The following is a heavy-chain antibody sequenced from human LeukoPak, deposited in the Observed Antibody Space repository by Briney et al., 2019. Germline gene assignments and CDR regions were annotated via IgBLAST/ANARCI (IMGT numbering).Heavy chain of an antibody. CDR1: GGSISAYF. Sequence: SETLSLTCTFSGGSISAYFWSWIRQSPGKEVEWIGYIHYTGSTNHNPSLKSRVTISVDSSKNQFSLKLRSVTAADTAVYYCARIYGDYDLGDYWGQGTLVTVSS. D-gene: IGHD4-17*01. CDR3: ARIYGDYDLGDY. CDR2: IHYTGST. V-gene: IGHV4-59*01. J-gene: IGHJ4*02.